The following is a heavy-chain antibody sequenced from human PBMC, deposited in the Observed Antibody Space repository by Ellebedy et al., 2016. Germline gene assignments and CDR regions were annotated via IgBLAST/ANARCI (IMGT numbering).Heavy chain of an antibody. CDR3: ARAPYSYGLVDI. CDR2: ISGGGGGT. J-gene: IGHJ3*02. D-gene: IGHD5-18*01. Sequence: GGSLRLXXAASGFTFSSCAMSWVRQAPGKGLEWVSGISGGGGGTYYADSVKGRFTISRDNSKNTLYLQMNSLRAEDTAVYYCARAPYSYGLVDIWGQGTMVTVSS. CDR1: GFTFSSCA. V-gene: IGHV3-23*01.